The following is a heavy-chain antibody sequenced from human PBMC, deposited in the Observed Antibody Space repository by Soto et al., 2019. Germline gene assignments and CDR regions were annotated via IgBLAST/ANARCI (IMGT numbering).Heavy chain of an antibody. V-gene: IGHV4-30-4*01. CDR3: VRGRSFTICGVMRPQAWFAP. D-gene: IGHD3-3*01. J-gene: IGHJ5*02. CDR2: ISYSGTT. CDR1: GGPMNSAEEY. Sequence: QMQLQVSGPGLVKPSQTLSLTFTVSGGPMNSAEEYRTWIRQSPGKGLAWIGYISYSGTTSYNTSVKGRLPISVDVSKKQFALKRTSVTAADTAVYYCVRGRSFTICGVMRPQAWFAPWGQGILVTVAS.